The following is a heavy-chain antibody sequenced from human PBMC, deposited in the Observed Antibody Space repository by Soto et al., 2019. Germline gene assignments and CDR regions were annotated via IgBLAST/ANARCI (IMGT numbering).Heavy chain of an antibody. J-gene: IGHJ5*02. CDR1: GGSISSYY. V-gene: IGHV4-59*01. CDR3: ARDRSGYSNWFDP. Sequence: KTSETLSLTCTVSGGSISSYYWSWIRQPPGKGLEWIGYIYYSGSTNYNPSLKSRVTISVDTSKNQFSLKLSSVTAADTAVYYCARDRSGYSNWFDPWGQGTLVTVSS. CDR2: IYYSGST. D-gene: IGHD3-22*01.